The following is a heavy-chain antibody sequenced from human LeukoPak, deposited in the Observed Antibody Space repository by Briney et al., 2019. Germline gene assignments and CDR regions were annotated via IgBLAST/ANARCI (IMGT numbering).Heavy chain of an antibody. D-gene: IGHD3-3*01. CDR2: ISGSGGST. CDR3: AKETYDFWSGYSTVH. J-gene: IGHJ4*02. CDR1: GFTFSSYA. V-gene: IGHV3-23*01. Sequence: GGSLRLSCAASGFTFSSYAMSWVRQAPGKGLEWVSAISGSGGSTYYADPVKGRFTISRDNSKNTLYLQMNSLRAEDTAVYYCAKETYDFWSGYSTVHWGQGTLVTVSS.